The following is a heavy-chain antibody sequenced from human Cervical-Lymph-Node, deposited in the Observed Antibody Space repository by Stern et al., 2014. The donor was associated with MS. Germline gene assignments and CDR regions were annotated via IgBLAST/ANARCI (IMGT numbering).Heavy chain of an antibody. CDR3: ARDTSSPERSDW. V-gene: IGHV3-53*01. Sequence: EVKLVESGGGVIQPGGSLRLSCTASGFTVSRDYMTWVRQAPGKGLEWVSLITNAGSTFYTDSVKGRFTISRDDSKNTVYLHMTSLRAEDTAMYYCARDTSSPERSDWWGQGTLVTVSS. CDR2: ITNAGST. CDR1: GFTVSRDY. J-gene: IGHJ4*02. D-gene: IGHD1-1*01.